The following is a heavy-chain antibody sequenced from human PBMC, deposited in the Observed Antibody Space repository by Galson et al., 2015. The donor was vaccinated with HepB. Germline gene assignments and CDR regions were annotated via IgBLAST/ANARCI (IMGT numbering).Heavy chain of an antibody. V-gene: IGHV1-18*01. Sequence: SVKVSCKASGYTFTSYGISWVRQAPGQGLEWMGWISAYNGNTNYAQKLQGRVTMTTDTSTSTAYMELRSLRSDDTAVYYCARVGDKVVVARPGYFDLWGRGTLVTVSS. D-gene: IGHD2-15*01. CDR3: ARVGDKVVVARPGYFDL. CDR2: ISAYNGNT. J-gene: IGHJ2*01. CDR1: GYTFTSYG.